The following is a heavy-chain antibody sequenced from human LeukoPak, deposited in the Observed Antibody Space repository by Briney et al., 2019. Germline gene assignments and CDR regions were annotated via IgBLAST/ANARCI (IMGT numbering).Heavy chain of an antibody. CDR1: GSSISSTFYY. Sequence: SETLSLTCTVSGSSISSTFYYWGWIRQAPGKGLEWIGTIYDRGSTFYNPSLKSRVTISVDASNAQFSLTLSSVTAADTAVYSCARELRHYSDNSGSNQDAFDIWGQGTLVTVSS. J-gene: IGHJ3*02. CDR2: IYDRGST. D-gene: IGHD3-22*01. CDR3: ARELRHYSDNSGSNQDAFDI. V-gene: IGHV4-39*07.